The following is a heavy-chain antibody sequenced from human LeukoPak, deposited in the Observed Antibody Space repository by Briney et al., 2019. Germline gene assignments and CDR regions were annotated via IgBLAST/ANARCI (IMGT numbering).Heavy chain of an antibody. Sequence: PGGSLRLSCAVSRFTLSSSWMTWVRQAPGKGLEWVATIKEDGSEKYYVDSVKGRFTISRDNAKNSLYLQMNSLRAEDTAVYFCARDRISSWGKGTTVTVSS. CDR2: IKEDGSEK. CDR3: ARDRISS. CDR1: RFTLSSSW. J-gene: IGHJ6*04. V-gene: IGHV3-7*01. D-gene: IGHD3-10*01.